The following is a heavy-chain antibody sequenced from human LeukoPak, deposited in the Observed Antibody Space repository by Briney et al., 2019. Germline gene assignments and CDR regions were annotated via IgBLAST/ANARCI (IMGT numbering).Heavy chain of an antibody. CDR2: INPNSGDT. CDR3: ARASGIYYGRTYLNFDY. Sequence: ASVKVSCKASGYIFTGYYMHWVRQAPGQGLEWMGWINPNSGDTNYAQNFQGRVTMTRDTSISTAYMELSSLRSDDTAVYYCARASGIYYGRTYLNFDYWGQGTLVTVSS. J-gene: IGHJ4*02. D-gene: IGHD1-26*01. V-gene: IGHV1-2*02. CDR1: GYIFTGYY.